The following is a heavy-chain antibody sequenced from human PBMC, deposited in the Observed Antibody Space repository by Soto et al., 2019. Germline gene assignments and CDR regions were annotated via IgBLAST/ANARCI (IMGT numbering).Heavy chain of an antibody. J-gene: IGHJ4*02. Sequence: QVQLVESGGGVVQPGRSLRLSCAASGFTFSSYGMHWVRQAPGKGLEWVAVIWYDGSNKYYADSVKGRFTISRDNSKNTLYLQMNSLRAEDTAVYYCASGGSVARWPTLFDYWGQGTLVTVSS. CDR2: IWYDGSNK. V-gene: IGHV3-33*01. CDR1: GFTFSSYG. D-gene: IGHD3-16*01. CDR3: ASGGSVARWPTLFDY.